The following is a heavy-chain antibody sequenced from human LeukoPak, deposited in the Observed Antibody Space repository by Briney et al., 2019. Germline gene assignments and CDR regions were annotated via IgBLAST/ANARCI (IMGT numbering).Heavy chain of an antibody. V-gene: IGHV1-8*01. J-gene: IGHJ6*01. Sequence: ASVKVSCKTSGYTFASFDINWVRQATGQGLEWMGGFDPEDGETIYAQKFQRRVTLTKDTSASTAYMELNSLRSEDTAVYYCVRDQKITFGGVIAPSVGLDVWGQGTTVTVSS. CDR1: GYTFASFD. CDR2: FDPEDGET. D-gene: IGHD3-16*02. CDR3: VRDQKITFGGVIAPSVGLDV.